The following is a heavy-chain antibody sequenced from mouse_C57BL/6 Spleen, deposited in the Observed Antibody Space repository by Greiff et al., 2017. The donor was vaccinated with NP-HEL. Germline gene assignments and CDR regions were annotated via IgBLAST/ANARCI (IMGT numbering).Heavy chain of an antibody. Sequence: QVQLQQPGAELVMPGASVKLSCKASGYTFTSYWMHWVKQRPGQGLEWIGEIDPSDSYTNYNQKFKGKSTLTVDKSSSTAYIQLSSLTSEDSAVYYWARWGIGGTYYFDYGGQGTTLTVSS. CDR2: IDPSDSYT. CDR3: ARWGIGGTYYFDY. J-gene: IGHJ2*01. D-gene: IGHD2-14*01. CDR1: GYTFTSYW. V-gene: IGHV1-69*01.